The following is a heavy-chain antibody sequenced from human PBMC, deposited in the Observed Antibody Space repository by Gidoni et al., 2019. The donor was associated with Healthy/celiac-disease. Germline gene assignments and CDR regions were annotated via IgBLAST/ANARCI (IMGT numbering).Heavy chain of an antibody. CDR3: ASMVRGQYYYYYGMDV. D-gene: IGHD3-10*01. Sequence: QVQLQESGPGLVKPSQTLSLTCTVSGGSISSGGYYWSWIRQHPGKGLEWIGYIYYSGSTYYNPSLKSRVTISVDTSKNQFSLKLSSVTAADTAVYYCASMVRGQYYYYYGMDVWGQGTTVTVSS. V-gene: IGHV4-31*03. J-gene: IGHJ6*02. CDR2: IYYSGST. CDR1: GGSISSGGYY.